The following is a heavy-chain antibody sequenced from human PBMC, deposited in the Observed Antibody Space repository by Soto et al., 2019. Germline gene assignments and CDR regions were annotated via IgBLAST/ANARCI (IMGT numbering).Heavy chain of an antibody. CDR1: Y. V-gene: IGHV1-46*01. CDR2: INPHGGST. Sequence: YLSWVHQSPEQGLEWMGVINPHGGSTKYAQKFKGRVTMTRDTSRSTVYMELRRLRSDDTAIYYCARSSGRTVDIIIEDSNWFDPWRQRTLVTVSS. D-gene: IGHD2-21*02. J-gene: IGHJ5*02. CDR3: ARSSGRTVDIIIEDSNWFDP.